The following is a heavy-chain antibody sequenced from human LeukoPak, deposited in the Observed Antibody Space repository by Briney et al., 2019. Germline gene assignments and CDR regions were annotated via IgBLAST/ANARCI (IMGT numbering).Heavy chain of an antibody. D-gene: IGHD2-8*01. CDR3: AKDIVLITPEAFDI. J-gene: IGHJ3*02. V-gene: IGHV3-30*02. Sequence: PGGSLRLSCAASGFTFSSYGMHWVRQAPGKGLEGVAFIRYDGSNKYYADSVKGRFTISRDNSKNTLYLQMNSLRAEDTAVYYCAKDIVLITPEAFDIWGQGTMVTVSS. CDR2: IRYDGSNK. CDR1: GFTFSSYG.